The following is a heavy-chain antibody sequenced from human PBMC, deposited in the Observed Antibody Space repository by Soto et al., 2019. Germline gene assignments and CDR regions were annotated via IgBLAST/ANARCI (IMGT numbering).Heavy chain of an antibody. D-gene: IGHD6-19*01. CDR2: IHYSGSV. J-gene: IGHJ6*03. CDR3: ARGIQWLVHLTKDHYYYYYYMDV. CDR1: GGSISSEYYH. Sequence: SETLSLTCTVSGGSISSEYYHWTWIRQAPGKGLEWIGYIHYSGSVHYNPSLQSRLTMSVDTSKNLFSLKLSSVTAEDTAVYYCARGIQWLVHLTKDHYYYYYYMDVWGKGTTVTVSS. V-gene: IGHV4-30-4*01.